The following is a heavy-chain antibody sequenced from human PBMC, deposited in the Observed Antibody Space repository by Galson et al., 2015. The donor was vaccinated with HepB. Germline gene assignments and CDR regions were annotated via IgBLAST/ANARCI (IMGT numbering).Heavy chain of an antibody. CDR2: FDPEDGET. Sequence: SVKVSCKVSGYTLTELSMHWVRQAPGKGLEWMGGFDPEDGETIYAQKFQGRVTMTEDTSTDTAYMELSSLRSEDTAVYYCATAERDYYYYYMDVCGKGTTVTVSS. V-gene: IGHV1-24*01. CDR1: GYTLTELS. J-gene: IGHJ6*03. D-gene: IGHD1-1*01. CDR3: ATAERDYYYYYMDV.